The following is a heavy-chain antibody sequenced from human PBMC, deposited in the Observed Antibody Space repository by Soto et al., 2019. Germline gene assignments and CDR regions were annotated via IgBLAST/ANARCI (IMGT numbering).Heavy chain of an antibody. Sequence: QVQLVESGGGVVQPGRSLRLSCAASGFTFSSYAMHWVRQAPGKGLEWVAVISYDGSNKYYADSVKGRFTISRDNSKNTLYLQMNSLRAEDTAVYYCARGDGYGDRKADWGQGTLGTVSS. J-gene: IGHJ4*02. CDR1: GFTFSSYA. D-gene: IGHD4-17*01. CDR3: ARGDGYGDRKAD. V-gene: IGHV3-30-3*01. CDR2: ISYDGSNK.